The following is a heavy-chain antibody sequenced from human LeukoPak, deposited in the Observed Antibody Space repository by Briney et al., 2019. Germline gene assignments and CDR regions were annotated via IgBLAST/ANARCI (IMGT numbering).Heavy chain of an antibody. V-gene: IGHV4-30-4*01. CDR2: IYYSGST. CDR1: GGSISSGDYY. CDR3: ARARTAMATALDY. Sequence: SQTLSLTCTVSGGSISSGDYYWSWIRQPPGKGLEWIGYIYYSGSTYYNPPLKSRVTISVDTSKNQFSLKLSSVTAADTAVYYCARARTAMATALDYWGQGTLVTVSS. D-gene: IGHD5-18*01. J-gene: IGHJ4*02.